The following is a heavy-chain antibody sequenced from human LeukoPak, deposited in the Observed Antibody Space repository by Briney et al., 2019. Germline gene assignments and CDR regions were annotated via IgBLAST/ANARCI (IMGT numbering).Heavy chain of an antibody. CDR1: GFTFSNAW. D-gene: IGHD5-24*01. CDR3: TTDLGGRWLQLPAVDY. CDR2: IKSKTDGGTT. Sequence: GGSLRLSCAASGFTFSNAWMSWVRQAPGKGLEWVGRIKSKTDGGTTDYAAPVKGRFTISRDDSKNTLYLQMNSLKTEDTAVYYCTTDLGGRWLQLPAVDYWGQGTLVTVSS. J-gene: IGHJ4*02. V-gene: IGHV3-15*01.